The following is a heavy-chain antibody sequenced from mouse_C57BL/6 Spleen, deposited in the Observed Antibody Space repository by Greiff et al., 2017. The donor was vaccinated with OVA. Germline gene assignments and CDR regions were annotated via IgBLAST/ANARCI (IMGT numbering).Heavy chain of an antibody. J-gene: IGHJ2*01. D-gene: IGHD2-3*01. Sequence: QVQLQQSGPELVKPGASVKISCKASGYAFSSSWMNWVKQRPGKGLEWIGRIYPGDGDTNYNGKFKGKATLTADKSSSTAYMQLSSLTSEDSAVYFCARSDDGHLDYWGQGTTLTVSS. CDR3: ARSDDGHLDY. V-gene: IGHV1-82*01. CDR2: IYPGDGDT. CDR1: GYAFSSSW.